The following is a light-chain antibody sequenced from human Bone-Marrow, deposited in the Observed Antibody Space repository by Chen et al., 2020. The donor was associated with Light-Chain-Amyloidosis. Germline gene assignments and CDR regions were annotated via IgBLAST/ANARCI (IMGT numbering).Light chain of an antibody. CDR1: DLPTKY. CDR3: QSADSSGTYEVI. V-gene: IGLV3-25*03. Sequence: SYELTQPPSVSVSPGQTARITCSGDDLPTKYAYWYQQKPGQAPVLVIHRDTERPSGISERFSGYRTGTTATLTISGVQAEDEADYHGQSADSSGTYEVIFGGGTKLTVL. CDR2: RDT. J-gene: IGLJ2*01.